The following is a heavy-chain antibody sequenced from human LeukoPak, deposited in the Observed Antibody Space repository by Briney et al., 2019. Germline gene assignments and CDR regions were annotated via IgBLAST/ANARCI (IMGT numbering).Heavy chain of an antibody. CDR2: IKQDGGQI. J-gene: IGHJ4*02. CDR3: ARLGARQMLEY. V-gene: IGHV3-7*01. Sequence: PGGSLRLSCAASEFTFSSYWMSWVRQAPGKGLKWVANIKQDGGQIYYLESVKGRFTVSRDNAKNSLYLQMNSLRAEDTAVYYCARLGARQMLEYWGQGTLVTVSS. D-gene: IGHD4-17*01. CDR1: EFTFSSYW.